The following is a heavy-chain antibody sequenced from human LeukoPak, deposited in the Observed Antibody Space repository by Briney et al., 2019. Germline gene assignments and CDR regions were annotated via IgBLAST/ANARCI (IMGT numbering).Heavy chain of an antibody. V-gene: IGHV3-33*01. CDR2: MWYDGSNK. D-gene: IGHD5-18*01. CDR3: ARDPGDTGVDY. CDR1: GFTFSSYG. J-gene: IGHJ4*02. Sequence: GGSLRLSCAASGFTFSSYGMHWVRQAPGKGLEWVAVMWYDGSNKYYADSVKGRLTISRDNSKNTLYLQMNSLRAEDTAVYYCARDPGDTGVDYWGQGTLVTVSS.